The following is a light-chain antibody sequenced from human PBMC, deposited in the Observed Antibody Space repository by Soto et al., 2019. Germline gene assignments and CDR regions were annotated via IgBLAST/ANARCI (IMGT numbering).Light chain of an antibody. CDR3: GSYGLLSPGV. J-gene: IGLJ3*02. CDR1: SRDVGAYGL. Sequence: QSALTQPASVSGAPGQSITISCTGTSRDVGAYGLLSWYQQHPGRAPKLMIFEVNKRASGVSKRFSGSKSGNTASLTISGLPAEDEADYYCGSYGLLSPGVFGGGTKVTVL. V-gene: IGLV2-23*02. CDR2: EVN.